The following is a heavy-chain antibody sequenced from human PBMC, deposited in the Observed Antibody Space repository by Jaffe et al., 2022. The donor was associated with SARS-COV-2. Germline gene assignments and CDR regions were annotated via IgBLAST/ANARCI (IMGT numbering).Heavy chain of an antibody. CDR3: ARGDGGIVVVPAANSMDV. Sequence: QLQLQESGPGLVKPSETLSLTCTVSGGSISSSSYYWGWIRQPPGKGLEWIGSIYYSGSTYYNPSLKSRVTISVDTSKNQFSLKLSSVTAADTAVYYCARGDGGIVVVPAANSMDVWGQGTTVTVSS. V-gene: IGHV4-39*01. J-gene: IGHJ6*02. CDR1: GGSISSSSYY. CDR2: IYYSGST. D-gene: IGHD2-2*01.